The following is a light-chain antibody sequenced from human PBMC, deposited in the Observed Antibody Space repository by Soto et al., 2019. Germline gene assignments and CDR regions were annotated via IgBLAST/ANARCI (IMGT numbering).Light chain of an antibody. Sequence: EIVMTQSPATLSVSPGERATLSCRASQSVSSNLAWYQQKPGQAPRLLIYGASPRATGIPARFSGSGSGTESTLTISSLQSEDFAVYYCQQYNKWPPSWAFGQGTKVDIK. CDR3: QQYNKWPPSWA. CDR2: GAS. CDR1: QSVSSN. V-gene: IGKV3D-15*01. J-gene: IGKJ1*01.